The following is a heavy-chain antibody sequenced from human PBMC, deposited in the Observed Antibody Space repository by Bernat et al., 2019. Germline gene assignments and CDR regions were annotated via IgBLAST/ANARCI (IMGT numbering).Heavy chain of an antibody. V-gene: IGHV3-30*18. CDR2: MSHSGSII. CDR1: GFSFSIYG. D-gene: IGHD2-2*01. Sequence: QVHLVESGGGVVQPGGSLRLSCAASGFSFSIYGMHWVRQAPGKGLERVALMSHSGSIIYYADSVKGRFTISRDNSKNTLYLQMNSLGVEDTALYYCAKRLPGATGGGFGIDHWGQGTLVTVSS. CDR3: AKRLPGATGGGFGIDH. J-gene: IGHJ4*02.